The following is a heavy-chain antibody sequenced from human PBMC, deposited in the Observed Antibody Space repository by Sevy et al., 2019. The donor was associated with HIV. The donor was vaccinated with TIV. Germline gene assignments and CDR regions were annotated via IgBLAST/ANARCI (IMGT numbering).Heavy chain of an antibody. D-gene: IGHD6-13*01. Sequence: GGSLRLSCEGSGYTFSNYWMHWVRQAPGKGLEWVSRVNSDGGDTAYAESVKGRFTISRDNVENTMSLQMNSLRAEDTGLYYCVAANSWEDYWGQGTQVTVSS. CDR3: VAANSWEDY. V-gene: IGHV3-74*01. CDR2: VNSDGGDT. CDR1: GYTFSNYW. J-gene: IGHJ4*02.